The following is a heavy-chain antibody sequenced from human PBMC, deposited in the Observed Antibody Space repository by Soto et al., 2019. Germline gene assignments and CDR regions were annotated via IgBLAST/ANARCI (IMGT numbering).Heavy chain of an antibody. V-gene: IGHV3-48*01. CDR2: ISSSSNTI. J-gene: IGHJ5*02. CDR3: ARVIVIACRPHGENWFDP. CDR1: GFTFSSYS. D-gene: IGHD6-6*01. Sequence: GGSLRLSCAASGFTFSSYSMDWVRQAPGKGLEWVSHISSSSNTIYYADSVKGRFTISRDNAKNSLYLQMNSLRAEDTAVYYCARVIVIACRPHGENWFDPWGQGTLVTVSS.